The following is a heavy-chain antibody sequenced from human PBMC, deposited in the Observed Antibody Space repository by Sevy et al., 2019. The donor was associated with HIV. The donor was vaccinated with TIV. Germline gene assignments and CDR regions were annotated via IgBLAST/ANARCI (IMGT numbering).Heavy chain of an antibody. V-gene: IGHV4-59*01. Sequence: SETLSLTCTVSGGSISSYYWSWIRQPPGKGLEWIGYIYYSGSTNYNPSLKSRVTISVDPSKNQFSLKLSSVTAADTAVYYCARESASPNSDSSGYSVFDYWGQGTLVTVSS. D-gene: IGHD3-22*01. CDR2: IYYSGST. J-gene: IGHJ4*02. CDR1: GGSISSYY. CDR3: ARESASPNSDSSGYSVFDY.